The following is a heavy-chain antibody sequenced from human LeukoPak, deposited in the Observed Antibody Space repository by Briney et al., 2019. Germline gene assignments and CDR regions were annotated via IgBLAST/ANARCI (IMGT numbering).Heavy chain of an antibody. D-gene: IGHD2/OR15-2a*01. CDR1: GSSISTSSYF. Sequence: SETLSLTCTVSGSSISTSSYFWGWIRQPPGKGLEWIGSIYYSGISFYNPSLKSRVTISVDTSKNQFSLKLTSVTAADTAVYYCARPLDTTFFNAFDIWGQGTMVTVSS. J-gene: IGHJ3*02. V-gene: IGHV4-39*01. CDR2: IYYSGIS. CDR3: ARPLDTTFFNAFDI.